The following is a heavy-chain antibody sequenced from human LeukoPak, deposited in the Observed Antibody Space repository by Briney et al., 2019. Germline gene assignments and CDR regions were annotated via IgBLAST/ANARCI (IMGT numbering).Heavy chain of an antibody. J-gene: IGHJ3*02. CDR2: IYPGDSDT. CDR1: GYSFTSYW. Sequence: RGESLKISCKGSGYSFTSYWIGWVRQMPGKGPEWMGIIYPGDSDTRYSPSFQGQVTISADKSISTAYLQWSSLKASDTAMYYCARRSRYNWNQRAAFDIWGQGTMVTVSS. D-gene: IGHD1-20*01. CDR3: ARRSRYNWNQRAAFDI. V-gene: IGHV5-51*01.